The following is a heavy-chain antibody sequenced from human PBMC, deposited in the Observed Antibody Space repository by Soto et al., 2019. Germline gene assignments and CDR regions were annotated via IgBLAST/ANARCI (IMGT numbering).Heavy chain of an antibody. Sequence: QVQLQQWGAGLLKPSETLSLTCAVYGGSFSGYYWSWIRQPPGKGLEWIGEINHSGSTNYNPSLNSRVTISVDTSKNQFSLKLSSVTAADTAVYYCARGEGGYCSGGSCYSHFDYWGQGTLVTVSS. D-gene: IGHD2-15*01. CDR1: GGSFSGYY. J-gene: IGHJ4*02. CDR3: ARGEGGYCSGGSCYSHFDY. CDR2: INHSGST. V-gene: IGHV4-34*01.